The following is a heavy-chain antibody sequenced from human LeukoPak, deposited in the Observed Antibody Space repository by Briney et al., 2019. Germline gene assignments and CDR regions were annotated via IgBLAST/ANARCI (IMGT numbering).Heavy chain of an antibody. CDR3: ARGRGYSGYDLGY. CDR2: IYSGGST. V-gene: IGHV3-53*01. J-gene: IGHJ4*02. Sequence: GGSLRFSCAASGFTVSSNYMSWVRQAPGKGLEWVSVIYSGGSTYYADSVKGRFTISRDNSKNTLYLQMNSLRAEDTAVYYCARGRGYSGYDLGYWGQGTLVTVSS. CDR1: GFTVSSNY. D-gene: IGHD5-12*01.